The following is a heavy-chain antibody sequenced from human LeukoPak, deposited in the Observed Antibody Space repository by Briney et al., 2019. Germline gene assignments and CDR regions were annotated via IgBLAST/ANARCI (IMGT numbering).Heavy chain of an antibody. J-gene: IGHJ6*03. V-gene: IGHV4-59*01. CDR3: ARDSWDIVVVPAANSHYYYYYMDV. Sequence: SETLSLTCTVSGGSISSYYWSWIRQPPGKGLEWIGYIYYSGSTNYNPSLKSRVTISVDTSKNQFSLKLSSVTAADTAVYYCARDSWDIVVVPAANSHYYYYYMDVWGKVTTVTVSS. CDR1: GGSISSYY. CDR2: IYYSGST. D-gene: IGHD2-2*01.